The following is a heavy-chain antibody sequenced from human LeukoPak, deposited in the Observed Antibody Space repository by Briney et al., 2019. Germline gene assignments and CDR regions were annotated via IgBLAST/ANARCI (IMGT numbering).Heavy chain of an antibody. J-gene: IGHJ4*02. V-gene: IGHV4-59*08. D-gene: IGHD1-26*01. CDR2: IYYSGST. CDR3: XXGSHYPDFDY. Sequence: SETLSLTCTVSGGSISSYYWSWIRQPPGKGLEWIGYIYYSGSTNYNPSLKSRVTISVDTSKNQFSLKLSSVTAADTAVYYCXXGSHYPDFDYWGQGTLVTVSS. CDR1: GGSISSYY.